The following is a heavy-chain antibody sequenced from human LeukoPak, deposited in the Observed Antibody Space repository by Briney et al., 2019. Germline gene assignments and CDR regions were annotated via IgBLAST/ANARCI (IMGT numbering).Heavy chain of an antibody. CDR2: FDPEDGET. J-gene: IGHJ4*02. V-gene: IGHV1-24*01. CDR3: ATVVITTFTFDY. Sequence: ASVKVSCKVSGYTLTELYMHWVRQAPRKGLEWMGGFDPEDGETIYAQKFQGRVTMTEDTSTDTAYMELSSLRSEDTAVYYCATVVITTFTFDYWGQGTLVTVSS. D-gene: IGHD3-22*01. CDR1: GYTLTELY.